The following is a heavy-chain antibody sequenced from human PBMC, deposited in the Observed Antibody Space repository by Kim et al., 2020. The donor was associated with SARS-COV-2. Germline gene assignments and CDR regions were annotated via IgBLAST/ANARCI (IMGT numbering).Heavy chain of an antibody. CDR2: INHSGST. D-gene: IGHD3-9*01. J-gene: IGHJ4*02. V-gene: IGHV4-34*01. CDR1: GGSFSGYY. Sequence: SETLSLTCAVYGGSFSGYYWSWIRQPPGKGLEWIGEINHSGSTNYNPSLKSRVTISVDTSKNQFSLKLSSVTAADTAVYYCARGVLRYFDWLLPPHYYFDYWGQGTLVTVSS. CDR3: ARGVLRYFDWLLPPHYYFDY.